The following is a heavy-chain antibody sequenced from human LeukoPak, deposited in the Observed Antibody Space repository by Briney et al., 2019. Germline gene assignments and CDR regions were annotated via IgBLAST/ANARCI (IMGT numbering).Heavy chain of an antibody. V-gene: IGHV5-10-1*01. CDR1: EYSFTTYW. D-gene: IGHD3-10*01. CDR3: ARRKKGELLIDY. CDR2: IDPSDSYI. Sequence: GESLKISCQVSEYSFTTYWITWVRQMPGKGLEWMGRIDPSDSYINYSPSFQGHVTISADKSISTAYLQWSSLKASDTAMYYCARRKKGELLIDYWGQGTLVTVSS. J-gene: IGHJ4*02.